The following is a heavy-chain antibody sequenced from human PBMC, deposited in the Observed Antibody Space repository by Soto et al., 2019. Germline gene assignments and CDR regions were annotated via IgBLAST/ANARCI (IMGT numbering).Heavy chain of an antibody. Sequence: ASVKVSCKTSGYTFTNYDMHWVRQAPGQGLECMGWINPNSGGTMFAQKFQGRVTMTRDTSISTAYMELTSLSSDDTAVYYCTRGSNWNSNSFAPWGQRTLVTVSS. CDR1: GYTFTNYD. V-gene: IGHV1-2*02. J-gene: IGHJ5*02. D-gene: IGHD1-1*01. CDR2: INPNSGGT. CDR3: TRGSNWNSNSFAP.